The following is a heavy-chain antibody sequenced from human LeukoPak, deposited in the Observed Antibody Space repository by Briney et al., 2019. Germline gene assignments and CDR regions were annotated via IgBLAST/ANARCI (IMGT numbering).Heavy chain of an antibody. Sequence: SETLSLTCTVSGASINRDYWSWLRQTPGQGQEWIGYIHYTGSTNYNPSLTSRVTISLDTSTNQFSLTLSSVTAADTAVYYCARESNYHDSLGYNWFDPWGQGTLVTVSS. CDR3: ARESNYHDSLGYNWFDP. D-gene: IGHD3-22*01. J-gene: IGHJ5*02. CDR2: IHYTGST. V-gene: IGHV4-59*01. CDR1: GASINRDY.